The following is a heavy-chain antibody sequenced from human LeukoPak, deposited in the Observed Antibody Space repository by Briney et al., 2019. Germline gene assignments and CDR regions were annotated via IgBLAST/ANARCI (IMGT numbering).Heavy chain of an antibody. V-gene: IGHV3-7*01. CDR1: GFIFTDYW. CDR3: ARDPLSGLEGMDV. D-gene: IGHD5-24*01. J-gene: IGHJ6*02. Sequence: GGSLRLSCAASGFIFTDYWMNWVRQAPGKGLEWVAMIKYDGIDKQYLDSVKGRFTISRDNAKNSVYLEMNSLRAEDTAVYYCARDPLSGLEGMDVWGQGTMVTVSS. CDR2: IKYDGIDK.